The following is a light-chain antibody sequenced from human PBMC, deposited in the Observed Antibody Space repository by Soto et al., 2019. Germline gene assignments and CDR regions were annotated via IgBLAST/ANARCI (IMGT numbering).Light chain of an antibody. CDR3: QQYGSSGT. V-gene: IGKV3-20*01. Sequence: EFVLTQSPGTLSLSPGERATLSCRASQSVDSNYLAWYQQKPGQAPRLLIYGTSSRATGIPDRFSGSGSGADFTLTISRLEPEDFVMYYCQQYGSSGTFGQGTKVDIK. CDR2: GTS. CDR1: QSVDSNY. J-gene: IGKJ1*01.